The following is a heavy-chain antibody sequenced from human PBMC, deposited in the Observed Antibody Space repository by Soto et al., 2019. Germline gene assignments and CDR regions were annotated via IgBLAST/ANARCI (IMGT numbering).Heavy chain of an antibody. D-gene: IGHD1-26*01. V-gene: IGHV4-59*08. CDR1: GGSSSSDY. Sequence: SSETLSLTCAVVGGSSSSDYWSWIRQTPGKGLQYIGYIYYSGSANYNPSLKSRVTISDDTSTNQIFLTLTSVTAADTAVYYCARGWWEREGDVMDVRGQGTTVT. CDR3: ARGWWEREGDVMDV. CDR2: IYYSGSA. J-gene: IGHJ6*02.